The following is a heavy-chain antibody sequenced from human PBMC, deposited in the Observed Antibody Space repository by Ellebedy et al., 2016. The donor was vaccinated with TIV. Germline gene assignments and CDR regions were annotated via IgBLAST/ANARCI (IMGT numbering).Heavy chain of an antibody. Sequence: PGGSLRLSCTVSGGSISNNFWSWIRQPPGKGLEWIGYIFYSGTTNYNPSLKSRVTISLDTSKNQFSLNLSSATAADTAVYYCARQNYDVLTGYDAGLDRWGQGTLVTVSS. D-gene: IGHD3-9*01. CDR1: GGSISNNF. CDR2: IFYSGTT. V-gene: IGHV4-59*08. J-gene: IGHJ5*02. CDR3: ARQNYDVLTGYDAGLDR.